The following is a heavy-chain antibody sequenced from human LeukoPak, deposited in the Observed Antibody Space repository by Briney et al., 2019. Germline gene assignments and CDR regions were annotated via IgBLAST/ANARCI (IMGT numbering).Heavy chain of an antibody. CDR1: GYTFTSYG. J-gene: IGHJ6*02. CDR3: ARISNWGSSAYGMDV. V-gene: IGHV1-18*01. Sequence: ASVKVSCKASGYTFTSYGISWVRQAPGQGLEWMGWISTYNGDSNYAQNLQGRGTLTTDTSTSTAYMELRSLNSDDTAVYYCARISNWGSSAYGMDVWGQGTTVTVSS. CDR2: ISTYNGDS. D-gene: IGHD7-27*01.